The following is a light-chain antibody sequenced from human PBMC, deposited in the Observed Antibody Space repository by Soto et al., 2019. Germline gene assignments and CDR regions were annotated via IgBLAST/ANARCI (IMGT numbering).Light chain of an antibody. CDR1: QSLAYIDGNTY. J-gene: IGKJ2*01. CDR2: RVS. Sequence: DVVMTQSPLSLPVTLGQPASISCRSSQSLAYIDGNTYLTWFQQRPGQSSRRLIYRVSNRDSGVPDRFSGSGSGTDFKLEISRVEAEDVGVYYCMLGPHWPPYTFGQGTNLEIK. V-gene: IGKV2-30*01. CDR3: MLGPHWPPYT.